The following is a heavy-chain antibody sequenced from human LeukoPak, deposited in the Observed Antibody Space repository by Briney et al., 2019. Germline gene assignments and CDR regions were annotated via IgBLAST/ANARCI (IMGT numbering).Heavy chain of an antibody. D-gene: IGHD6-19*01. Sequence: PGGSLRLSCAASGFTFSSYAMHWVRQAPGKGLEWVAVISYDGSNKYYADSVKGRFTISRDNSENTLYLQMNSLRAEDTAVYYCARDRGVGSSGWYGYAFDIWGQGTMVTVSS. V-gene: IGHV3-30-3*01. CDR3: ARDRGVGSSGWYGYAFDI. J-gene: IGHJ3*02. CDR1: GFTFSSYA. CDR2: ISYDGSNK.